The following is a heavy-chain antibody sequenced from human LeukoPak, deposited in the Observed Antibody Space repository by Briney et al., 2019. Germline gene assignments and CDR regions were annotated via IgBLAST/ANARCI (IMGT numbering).Heavy chain of an antibody. CDR3: ARHDNRGYYSLHY. Sequence: TSETLSLTCTVSGASISDYYWSWIRQPPGKGLEWIGFGHYTGSSNYNPSLKSRVTTSVDTSKRQFSLKLISVTAAGTAVYYCARHDNRGYYSLHYWGQGALVTVSS. V-gene: IGHV4-59*08. CDR2: GHYTGSS. D-gene: IGHD3-22*01. CDR1: GASISDYY. J-gene: IGHJ4*02.